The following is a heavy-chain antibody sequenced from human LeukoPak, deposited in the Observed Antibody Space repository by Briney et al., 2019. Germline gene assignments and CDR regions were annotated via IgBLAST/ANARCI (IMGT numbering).Heavy chain of an antibody. CDR2: IRYDGSNK. CDR1: GFTFSSYG. V-gene: IGHV3-30*02. Sequence: PGGSLRLSCAASGFTFSSYGMHWVRQAPGKGLEWMAFIRYDGSNKYYADSVKGRFTISRDNSKNTLHLQMNSLRGKDTAVYYCAKDDGSWYYFDYWGQGTLVTVSS. CDR3: AKDDGSWYYFDY. D-gene: IGHD6-13*01. J-gene: IGHJ4*02.